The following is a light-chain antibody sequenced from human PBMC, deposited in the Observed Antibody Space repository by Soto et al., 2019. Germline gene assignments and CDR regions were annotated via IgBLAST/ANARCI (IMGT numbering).Light chain of an antibody. J-gene: IGLJ1*01. CDR3: SSFTSSGTRV. CDR2: DVH. V-gene: IGLV2-14*01. Sequence: QSALTQPASVSGSPGQSITISCTGTSSDIGGYNYVSWFQQHPDKAPKLMIYDVHGRPSGVSNRFSGSKSGNTASLTISGLQAEDEADYDCSSFTSSGTRVFGTGTKLTVL. CDR1: SSDIGGYNY.